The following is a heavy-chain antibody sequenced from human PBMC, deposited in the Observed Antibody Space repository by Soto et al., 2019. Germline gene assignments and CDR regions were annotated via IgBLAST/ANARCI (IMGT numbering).Heavy chain of an antibody. Sequence: GGSLRLSCSASGFTFSSYAMHWVRQAPGKGLEYVSGITSNGGSTYYAEPVKGRLAISRDNSKNTLYLQMRSLRAEDTALYYCVNGAFYDSEVRTFDIWGQGTMVTVSS. CDR2: ITSNGGST. V-gene: IGHV3-64D*06. CDR3: VNGAFYDSEVRTFDI. CDR1: GFTFSSYA. D-gene: IGHD3-22*01. J-gene: IGHJ3*02.